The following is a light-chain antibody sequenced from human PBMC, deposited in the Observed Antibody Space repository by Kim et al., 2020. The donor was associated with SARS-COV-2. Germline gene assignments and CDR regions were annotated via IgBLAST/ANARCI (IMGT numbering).Light chain of an antibody. Sequence: ASVGDRVTLTCRASQSLSHSLAWYRQKPGKVPMLLIYGASTLQTGVPSRVSGSGSGTDFTLTISSLQPEDAATYYCQKNYSAPWTFGQGTKVDIK. CDR3: QKNYSAPWT. CDR2: GAS. J-gene: IGKJ1*01. CDR1: QSLSHS. V-gene: IGKV1-27*01.